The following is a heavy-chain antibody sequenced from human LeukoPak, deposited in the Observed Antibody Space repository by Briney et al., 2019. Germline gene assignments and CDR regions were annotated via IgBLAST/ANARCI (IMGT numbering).Heavy chain of an antibody. J-gene: IGHJ5*02. CDR1: GFTFSSYA. Sequence: GRSLRLSCAASGFTFSSYAMHWVRQAPGKGLEWVSVIYSGGGSTYYADSVKGRFTISRDNSKNTLYLQMSSLRAEDTAVYYCVKDQTTVPYRNWFDPWGQGTLVTVSS. D-gene: IGHD4-11*01. CDR2: IYSGGGST. V-gene: IGHV3-NL1*01. CDR3: VKDQTTVPYRNWFDP.